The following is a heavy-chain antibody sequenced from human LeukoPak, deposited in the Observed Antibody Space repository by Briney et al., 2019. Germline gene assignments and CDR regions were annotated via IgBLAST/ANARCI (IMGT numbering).Heavy chain of an antibody. CDR1: GGSISSGGYY. CDR2: IYYSGST. V-gene: IGHV4-31*03. CDR3: ARESGSYYFDY. D-gene: IGHD1-26*01. J-gene: IGHJ4*02. Sequence: SETLSLTCTVSGGSISSGGYYWSWIRQHPGKGLEWIGYIYYSGSTYYNPSLKSRVAISVDTSKNQFSLKLSSVTAADTAVYYCARESGSYYFDYWGQGTLVTVSS.